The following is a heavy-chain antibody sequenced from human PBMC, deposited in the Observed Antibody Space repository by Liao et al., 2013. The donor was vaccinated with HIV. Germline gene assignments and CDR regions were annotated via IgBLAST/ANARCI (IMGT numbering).Heavy chain of an antibody. J-gene: IGHJ5*02. D-gene: IGHD4-17*01. Sequence: QVQLQESGPGLVKPSQTLSLTCTVSGGSISSGDYYWSWIRQPPGKGLEWIGRIYTSGSTNYNPSLKSRVTMSVDTSKNQFSLKLSSVTAADTAVYYCAILLYGDHGRGWFDPWGQGTLVTVSS. CDR1: GGSISSGDYY. CDR3: AILLYGDHGRGWFDP. CDR2: IYTSGST. V-gene: IGHV4-61*02.